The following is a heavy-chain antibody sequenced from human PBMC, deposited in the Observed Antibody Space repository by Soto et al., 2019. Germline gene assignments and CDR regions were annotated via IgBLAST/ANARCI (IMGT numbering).Heavy chain of an antibody. CDR2: ISRDGSVR. CDR1: GFTFSNYG. D-gene: IGHD2-21*01. Sequence: QVQLVESGGGVVQPGRSLRLSCAASGFTFSNYGIQWVRQAPGNGLEWVAVISRDGSVRYYADSVKGRFTISRDNSKNTLYLQVNNLRAEDTAVYYCAKEYCGGHCSSDYFDYWGQGTLVTVSS. CDR3: AKEYCGGHCSSDYFDY. J-gene: IGHJ4*02. V-gene: IGHV3-30*18.